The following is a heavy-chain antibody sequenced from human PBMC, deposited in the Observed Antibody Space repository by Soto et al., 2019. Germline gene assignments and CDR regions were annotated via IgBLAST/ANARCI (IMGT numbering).Heavy chain of an antibody. CDR3: ARDHAMITFGGVTGLGGY. D-gene: IGHD3-16*01. Sequence: GASVKVSCKASGYTFTGYYMHWVRQAPGQGLEWMGWINPNSGGTNCAQKFQGWVTMTRDTSISTAYMELSRLRSDDTAVYYCARDHAMITFGGVTGLGGYWGQGTLVTVSS. CDR1: GYTFTGYY. CDR2: INPNSGGT. V-gene: IGHV1-2*04. J-gene: IGHJ4*02.